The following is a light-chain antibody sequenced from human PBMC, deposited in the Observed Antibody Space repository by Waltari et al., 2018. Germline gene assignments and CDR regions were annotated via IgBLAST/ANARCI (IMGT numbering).Light chain of an antibody. Sequence: QSALTQPRSVSGSPGQSVTISCTGTIHDIGSDNYVSWYQHTPDNAPKLIIYDVDRPPSGGPYRSSAAKSGITASLTISGLQSADEGDYYCCSYAGKYTFVFGGGTKLTV. V-gene: IGLV2-11*01. J-gene: IGLJ2*01. CDR1: IHDIGSDNY. CDR3: CSYAGKYTFV. CDR2: DVD.